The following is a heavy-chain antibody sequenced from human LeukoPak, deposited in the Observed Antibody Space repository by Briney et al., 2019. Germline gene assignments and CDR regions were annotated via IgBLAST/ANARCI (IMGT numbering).Heavy chain of an antibody. Sequence: SETLSLTYTVSGGFISSYYWSWIRQPAGKGLEWIGRIYTSGSTNYNPSLKSRVTMSVDTSKNQFSLKLSSVTAADTAVYYCARESLVDYYYYMDVWGKGTTVTVSS. CDR1: GGFISSYY. CDR3: ARESLVDYYYYMDV. J-gene: IGHJ6*03. V-gene: IGHV4-4*07. CDR2: IYTSGST.